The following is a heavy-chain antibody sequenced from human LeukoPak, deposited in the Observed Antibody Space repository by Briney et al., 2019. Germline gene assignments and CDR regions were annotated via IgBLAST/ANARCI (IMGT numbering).Heavy chain of an antibody. CDR3: AREDYCSGGSCYSGYFQH. J-gene: IGHJ1*01. V-gene: IGHV4-59*01. Sequence: SETLSLTCAVYVGSISSYYWSWIRQPPGKGLEWIGYIYYSGTTNYNPSLKSRVTISVDTSKNQFSLKLSSVTAADTAVYYCAREDYCSGGSCYSGYFQHWGQGTLVTVSS. CDR1: VGSISSYY. D-gene: IGHD2-15*01. CDR2: IYYSGTT.